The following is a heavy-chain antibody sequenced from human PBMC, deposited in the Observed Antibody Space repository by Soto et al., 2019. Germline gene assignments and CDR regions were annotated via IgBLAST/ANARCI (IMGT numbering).Heavy chain of an antibody. V-gene: IGHV4-39*01. CDR1: GGSISSSSYY. Sequence: SETLSLTCTVSGGSISSSSYYWGWIRQPPGKGLEWIGSIYYSGSTYYNPSLKSRVTISLHTSKNQFSLKLSSVTAADTAVYYCARPPLNYYYGIDVWGQGTTVTVSS. CDR3: ARPPLNYYYGIDV. CDR2: IYYSGST. J-gene: IGHJ6*02.